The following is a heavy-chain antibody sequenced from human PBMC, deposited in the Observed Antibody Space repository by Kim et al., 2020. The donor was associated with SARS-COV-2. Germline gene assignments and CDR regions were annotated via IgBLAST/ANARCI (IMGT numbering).Heavy chain of an antibody. J-gene: IGHJ6*01. CDR3: ARVPQAVAGLYYYYYGMDC. D-gene: IGHD6-19*01. Sequence: SETLSLTCTVSGGSISSGDYYWNWIRQHPGKGLEWIGYIYYSGSTYYNPSLKSRVTISVDTSKNQFSLKLSSVTAADTTVYYCARVPQAVAGLYYYYYGMDCWGQGTTAAVSS. V-gene: IGHV4-30-4*01. CDR1: GGSISSGDYY. CDR2: IYYSGST.